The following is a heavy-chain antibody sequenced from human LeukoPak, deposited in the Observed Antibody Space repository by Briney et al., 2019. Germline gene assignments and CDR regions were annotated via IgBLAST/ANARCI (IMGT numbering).Heavy chain of an antibody. CDR3: AQRSDYYGSVTSKKTD. CDR2: ISGGSGNI. V-gene: IGHV3-23*01. CDR1: GFTFSNYA. D-gene: IGHD3-10*01. J-gene: IGHJ4*02. Sequence: GGSLRLSCSVPGFTFSNYAMHGVRQAPGKGLEWVSLISGGSGNIYYVDSVKGRFTISRDNSKNTLYVQMTSLRAEDTAIYYCAQRSDYYGSVTSKKTDWGPGTLVTVSS.